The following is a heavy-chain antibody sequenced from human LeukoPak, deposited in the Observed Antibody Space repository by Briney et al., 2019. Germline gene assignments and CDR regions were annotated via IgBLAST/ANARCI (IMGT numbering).Heavy chain of an antibody. CDR1: GFTFSSYS. V-gene: IGHV3-23*01. J-gene: IGHJ6*03. Sequence: GGSLRLSCAASGFTFSSYSMSWVRQAPGKGLEWVSSISSTGGTTYYADSVKGRFTISRDNSKNTLYLQMNSLRAEDTAIYYCAKNGDRGAYCTGGTCYPYFYYYMDVWGKGTTVTI. CDR2: ISSTGGTT. D-gene: IGHD2-15*01. CDR3: AKNGDRGAYCTGGTCYPYFYYYMDV.